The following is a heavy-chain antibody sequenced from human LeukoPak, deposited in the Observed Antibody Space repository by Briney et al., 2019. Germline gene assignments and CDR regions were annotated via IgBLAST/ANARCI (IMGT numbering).Heavy chain of an antibody. Sequence: PGGSLRLSCAASGFSVGSNDINWVRQAPGKGLEWVSVIYSGGRTYYADSVKGRFTISRDSSENTLHLQINSLRAEDTAVYYCARGAGTSGGYWSSPPSHFYCWGQGTLVTVSS. V-gene: IGHV3-66*01. CDR2: IYSGGRT. CDR1: GFSVGSND. CDR3: ARGAGTSGGYWSSPPSHFYC. J-gene: IGHJ4*02. D-gene: IGHD1-26*01.